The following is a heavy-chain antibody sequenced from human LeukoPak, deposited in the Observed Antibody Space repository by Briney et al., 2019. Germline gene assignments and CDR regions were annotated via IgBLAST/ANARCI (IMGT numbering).Heavy chain of an antibody. CDR2: IDFSGST. CDR3: VRRRDGYIDN. CDR1: GGSISSYY. Sequence: SETLSLTCTVSGGSISSYYWSCIRQPPGKGLEWIGDIDFSGSTNYNPSLKSRLTISVDASKNQFSLELSSVTAADTAVYYCVRRRDGYIDNWGQGTLLTVSS. D-gene: IGHD5-24*01. V-gene: IGHV4-59*08. J-gene: IGHJ4*02.